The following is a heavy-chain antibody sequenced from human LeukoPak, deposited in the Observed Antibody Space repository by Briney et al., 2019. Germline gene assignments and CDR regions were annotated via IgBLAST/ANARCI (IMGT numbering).Heavy chain of an antibody. CDR1: GFTFSSYS. D-gene: IGHD2-15*01. CDR2: ISSSSSYI. Sequence: PGGSLRLSCAASGFTFSSYSMNWVRQAPGKGLEWVSSISSSSSYIYYADSVKGRFTISRDNAKNSLYLQMNSLRAEDTAVYYCASTLSPTKYCSDGSCYSGRDYWGQGTLVTVSS. J-gene: IGHJ4*02. CDR3: ASTLSPTKYCSDGSCYSGRDY. V-gene: IGHV3-21*01.